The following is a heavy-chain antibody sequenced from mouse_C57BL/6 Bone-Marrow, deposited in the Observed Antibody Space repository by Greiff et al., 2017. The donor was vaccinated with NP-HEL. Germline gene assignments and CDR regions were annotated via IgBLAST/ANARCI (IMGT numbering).Heavy chain of an antibody. V-gene: IGHV1-81*01. CDR1: GYTFTSYG. CDR2: IYPRSGNT. Sequence: QVQLQQSGAELARPGASVKLSCKASGYTFTSYGISWVKQRTGQGLEWIGEIYPRSGNTYYNEKFKGKATLTADKSSSTAYMELRSLTSEDSAVYFCARSQYYGSSLAWFAYWGQGTLVTVSA. CDR3: ARSQYYGSSLAWFAY. D-gene: IGHD1-1*01. J-gene: IGHJ3*01.